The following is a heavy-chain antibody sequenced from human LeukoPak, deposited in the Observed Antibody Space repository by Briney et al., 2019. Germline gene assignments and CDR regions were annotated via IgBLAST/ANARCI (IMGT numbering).Heavy chain of an antibody. Sequence: TLXXTXTVSGGSISSSSYYWGWIRQPPGKGLEWIGSIYYSGSTYYNPSLKSQVTISVDTSKNQFSLKLSSVTAADTAVYXXASXPIYDYYGSGSYYNNYFDYWGQGTLVTVSS. V-gene: IGHV4-39*01. J-gene: IGHJ4*02. D-gene: IGHD3-10*01. CDR3: ASXPIYDYYGSGSYYNNYFDY. CDR2: IYYSGST. CDR1: GGSISSSSYY.